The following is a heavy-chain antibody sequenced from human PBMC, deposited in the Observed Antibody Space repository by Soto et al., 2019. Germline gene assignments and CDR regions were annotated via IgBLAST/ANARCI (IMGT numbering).Heavy chain of an antibody. CDR1: GFTFSSYG. CDR3: ARSDSSGYWPIPTIDY. V-gene: IGHV3-33*01. Sequence: QVQLVESGGGVVQPGRSLRLSCAAYGFTFSSYGMHWVRQAPGKGLEWVAVIWYDGSNKYYADSVKGRFTISRDNSKNTLYLQMNSLRAEDTAVYYCARSDSSGYWPIPTIDYWGQGTLVTVSS. D-gene: IGHD3-22*01. J-gene: IGHJ4*02. CDR2: IWYDGSNK.